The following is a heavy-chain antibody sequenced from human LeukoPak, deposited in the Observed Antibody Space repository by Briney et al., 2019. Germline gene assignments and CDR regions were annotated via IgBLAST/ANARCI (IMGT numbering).Heavy chain of an antibody. Sequence: ASVKVSCKASGGAFSSYTIRWVRQAPGQGLEWMGRIIPILDIANYAQKFQGRVTVTADKSTSTAYMELSSMRSEDTAVYYCAREKTGTKYYFDYWGQGTLVTVSS. J-gene: IGHJ4*02. CDR2: IIPILDIA. CDR1: GGAFSSYT. V-gene: IGHV1-69*02. CDR3: AREKTGTKYYFDY. D-gene: IGHD1-7*01.